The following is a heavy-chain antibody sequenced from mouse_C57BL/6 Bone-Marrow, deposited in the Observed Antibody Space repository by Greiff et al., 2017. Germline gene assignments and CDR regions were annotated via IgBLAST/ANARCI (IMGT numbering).Heavy chain of an antibody. Sequence: QVQLQQPGAELVRPGSSVKLSCKASGYTFTSYWMDWVKQRPGQGLEWIGNIYPSDSETHYNQKFKDKATLTVDKSSSTAYMQLSSLPSEDSAVYYCANYYRGFAYWGQGTLVTVSA. J-gene: IGHJ3*01. V-gene: IGHV1-61*01. CDR1: GYTFTSYW. CDR3: ANYYRGFAY. D-gene: IGHD2-12*01. CDR2: IYPSDSET.